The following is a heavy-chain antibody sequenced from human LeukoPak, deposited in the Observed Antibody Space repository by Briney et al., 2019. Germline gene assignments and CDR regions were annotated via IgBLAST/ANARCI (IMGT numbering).Heavy chain of an antibody. CDR1: GFTFSNAW. V-gene: IGHV3-15*01. J-gene: IGHJ4*02. CDR2: IKGKTDSGTT. CDR3: ATDGQHAFDC. Sequence: GGSLRLSCAASGFTFSNAWMSWVRQAPGKGLEWVGRIKGKTDSGTTDYAAPVIGRFTISRDDSKNTLYLQMNSLKTEDTAVYYCATDGQHAFDCWGQGTLVTVSS. D-gene: IGHD5-18*01.